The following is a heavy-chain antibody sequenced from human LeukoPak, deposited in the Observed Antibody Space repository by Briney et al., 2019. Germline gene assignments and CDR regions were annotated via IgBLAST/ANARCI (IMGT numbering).Heavy chain of an antibody. Sequence: GGSLRLSCAASGFTFSSYAMHWVRQAPGKGLEWVAVISYDGSNKYYADSVKGRFTISRDNSKNTLYLQMNSLRAEDTAVYCCARDTMVRGVYYFDYWGQGTLVTVSS. CDR1: GFTFSSYA. J-gene: IGHJ4*02. CDR3: ARDTMVRGVYYFDY. V-gene: IGHV3-30-3*01. D-gene: IGHD3-10*01. CDR2: ISYDGSNK.